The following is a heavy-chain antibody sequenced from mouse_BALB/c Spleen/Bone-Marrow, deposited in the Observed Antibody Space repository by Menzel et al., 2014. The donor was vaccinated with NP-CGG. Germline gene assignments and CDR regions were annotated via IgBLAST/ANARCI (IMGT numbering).Heavy chain of an antibody. CDR1: GHTFSSYW. V-gene: IGHV1-9*01. CDR3: ARGEYFGY. Sequence: VQLQQSGAELMKPGASVKISCKATGHTFSSYWIEWVKQRPGHGLEWIGEILPGSVSTNYYEKFKGKATFTADKSCNKDYMQLSSLTSEDYAVYYCARGEYFGYWGQGTSLTVSS. D-gene: IGHD5-1*01. CDR2: ILPGSVST. J-gene: IGHJ2*02.